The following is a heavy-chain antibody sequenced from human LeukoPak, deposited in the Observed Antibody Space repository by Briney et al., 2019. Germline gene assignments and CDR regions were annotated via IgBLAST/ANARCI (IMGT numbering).Heavy chain of an antibody. CDR2: IYYSGST. D-gene: IGHD3-10*01. J-gene: IGHJ5*02. CDR3: ARNSGSS. CDR1: GGPISSYY. Sequence: PSETLPLTCTVSGGPISSYYWSWIRQPPGKGLEWIGYIYYSGSTNYNPSLKSRVTISVDTSKNQFSLKLSSVTAADTAVYYCARNSGSSWGQGTLVTVSS. V-gene: IGHV4-59*01.